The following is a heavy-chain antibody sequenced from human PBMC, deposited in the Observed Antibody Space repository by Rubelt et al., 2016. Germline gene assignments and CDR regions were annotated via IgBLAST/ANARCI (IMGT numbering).Heavy chain of an antibody. V-gene: IGHV4-34*01. J-gene: IGHJ5*02. D-gene: IGHD5-12*01. Sequence: QVQLQQWGTGLLKPSETLSLTCAVHGGSFSGYYWSWIRQPPGKGLEWIGEINHSGTTNYNPSLKSRVTLSVDTSKNQFSLGLTSVTAADTAVYYCARDRASGSLTAWFDPWGQGTLVTVSS. CDR1: GGSFSGYY. CDR3: ARDRASGSLTAWFDP. CDR2: INHSGTT.